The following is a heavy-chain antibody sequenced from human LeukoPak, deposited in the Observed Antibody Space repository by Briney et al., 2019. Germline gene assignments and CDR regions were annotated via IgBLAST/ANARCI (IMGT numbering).Heavy chain of an antibody. CDR3: ARRGAVTYAFDI. Sequence: GGSLRLSCAASGFTVSSNYMSWVRQGPGKGLVWVSRIKSDGSSTSYADSVKGRFTISRDNAKNTLYLQMNSLRAEDTAVYYCARRGAVTYAFDIWGQGTMVTVSS. CDR2: IKSDGSST. J-gene: IGHJ3*02. CDR1: GFTVSSNY. D-gene: IGHD4-17*01. V-gene: IGHV3-74*01.